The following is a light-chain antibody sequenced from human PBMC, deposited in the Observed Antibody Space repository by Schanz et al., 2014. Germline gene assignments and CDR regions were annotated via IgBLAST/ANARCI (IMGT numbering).Light chain of an antibody. V-gene: IGKV3-20*01. CDR3: QQYNSYPFT. CDR2: DAS. Sequence: EIVLTQSPGTLSFSPGERATLSCRASQSVSSSYLGWYQQKPGQAPRLLIYDASSRATGIPDRFSGSGSGTDFTLTISSLQSDDVAIYYCQQYNSYPFTFGPGTKVDIK. CDR1: QSVSSSY. J-gene: IGKJ3*01.